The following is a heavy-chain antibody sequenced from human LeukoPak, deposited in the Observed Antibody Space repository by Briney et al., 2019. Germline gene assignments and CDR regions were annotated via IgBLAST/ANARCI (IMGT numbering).Heavy chain of an antibody. D-gene: IGHD3-16*02. J-gene: IGHJ6*03. CDR2: ISISSSYI. CDR3: ARVLSGRGSLYSYYYMDV. V-gene: IGHV3-21*01. Sequence: PGGSLRLSCAASGFTFSRYSMNWVRQAPGKGLEWVSSISISSSYIYYADSVKGRFTMSRDNAKNSLYLQVNSLRAEDTAVYFCARVLSGRGSLYSYYYMDVWGKGTTVTISS. CDR1: GFTFSRYS.